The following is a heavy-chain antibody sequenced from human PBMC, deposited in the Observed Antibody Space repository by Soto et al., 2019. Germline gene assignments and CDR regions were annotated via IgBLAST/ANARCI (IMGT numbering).Heavy chain of an antibody. J-gene: IGHJ3*02. CDR1: GGTFSSYT. CDR3: ARDRVYCSGGSCYGAFDI. D-gene: IGHD2-15*01. V-gene: IGHV1-69*08. Sequence: VQLVQSGAEVKKPGSSVKVSCKASGGTFSSYTISWVRQAPGQGLEWMGRIIPILGIANYAQKFQGRVTITADKSTSTAYMELSSLRSEDTAVYYCARDRVYCSGGSCYGAFDIWGQGTMVTVSS. CDR2: IIPILGIA.